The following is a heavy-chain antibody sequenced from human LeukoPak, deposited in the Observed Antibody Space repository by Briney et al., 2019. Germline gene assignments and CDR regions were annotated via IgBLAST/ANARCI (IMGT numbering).Heavy chain of an antibody. V-gene: IGHV3-30*18. CDR3: AKGYQQLVPH. J-gene: IGHJ4*02. CDR1: GFTFSSYD. D-gene: IGHD6-13*01. Sequence: PGRSLRLSCAASGFTFSSYDMHWVRQAPGKGLEWVAVISYDGSNKYYADSVKGRFTISRDNSKNTLYLQMNSLRAEDTAVYYCAKGYQQLVPHWGQGTLVTVSS. CDR2: ISYDGSNK.